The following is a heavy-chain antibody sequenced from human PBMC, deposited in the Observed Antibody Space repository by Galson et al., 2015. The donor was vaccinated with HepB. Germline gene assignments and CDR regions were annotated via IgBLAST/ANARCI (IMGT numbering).Heavy chain of an antibody. Sequence: SCKASGYTFTGYYMHWVRQAPGQGLEWMGWINPNSGGTNYAQKFQGWVTMTRDTSISTAYMELSRLRSDDTAVYYCARGAELLWFGELSGLNYYYYGMDVWGQGTTVTVSS. CDR2: INPNSGGT. CDR1: GYTFTGYY. CDR3: ARGAELLWFGELSGLNYYYYGMDV. D-gene: IGHD3-10*01. J-gene: IGHJ6*02. V-gene: IGHV1-2*04.